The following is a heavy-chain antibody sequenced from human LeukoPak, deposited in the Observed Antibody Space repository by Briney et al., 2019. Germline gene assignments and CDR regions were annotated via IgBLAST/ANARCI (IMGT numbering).Heavy chain of an antibody. CDR3: TRSYVDTAMVFDY. CDR2: IRSKAYGGTT. D-gene: IGHD5-18*01. V-gene: IGHV3-49*04. J-gene: IGHJ4*02. CDR1: GFTFGDYA. Sequence: PGRSLRLSCTASGFTFGDYAMSWVRQAPGKGLEWVGFIRSKAYGGTTEYAASVKGRFTISRDDSKSIAYLQMNSLKTEDTAVHYCTRSYVDTAMVFDYWGQGTLVTVSS.